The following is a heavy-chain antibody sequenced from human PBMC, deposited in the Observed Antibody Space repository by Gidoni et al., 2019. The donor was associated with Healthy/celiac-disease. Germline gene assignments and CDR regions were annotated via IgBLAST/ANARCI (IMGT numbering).Heavy chain of an antibody. CDR2: IYYSGST. V-gene: IGHV4-31*03. Sequence: QLQLQESGPGLVKPSQTLSLTCSVPGGSFSSGGYYWTWIRQHPGKGLEWIGNIYYSGSTNYNPSLKSRVNLSVDTSKKQFSLKLSSVTAADTAVYYCARDTKLGWEPDYWGQGTLVTVSS. CDR1: GGSFSSGGYY. CDR3: ARDTKLGWEPDY. J-gene: IGHJ4*02. D-gene: IGHD1-26*01.